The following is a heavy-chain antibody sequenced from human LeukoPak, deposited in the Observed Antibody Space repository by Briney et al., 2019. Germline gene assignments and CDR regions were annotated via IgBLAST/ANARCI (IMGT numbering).Heavy chain of an antibody. CDR2: ISGSGGST. CDR1: GFTFSSYA. J-gene: IGHJ4*02. D-gene: IGHD3-16*02. V-gene: IGHV3-23*01. Sequence: GGSLRLSCAASGFTFSSYAMSWVRQAPGKGLEWVSAISGSGGSTYYADSVKGRFTISRDNSKSTLYLQMNSLRAEDTAVYYCAKDFDRIMITFGGVIVDYWGQGTLVTVSS. CDR3: AKDFDRIMITFGGVIVDY.